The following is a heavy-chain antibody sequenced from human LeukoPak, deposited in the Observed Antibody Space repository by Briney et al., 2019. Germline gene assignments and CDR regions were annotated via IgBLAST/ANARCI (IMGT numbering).Heavy chain of an antibody. CDR2: ISSNGGST. V-gene: IGHV3-64*02. D-gene: IGHD6-13*01. Sequence: GGSLRLSCGASGFXFSSYAMHWIRQAPGKGLQYVSAISSNGGSTYYADSVKGRFTISRDNCKNTLYLQMGSLRGEDMAVYHCARGGSSSWSPIDYWGQGTLVTVSS. CDR3: ARGGSSSWSPIDY. J-gene: IGHJ4*02. CDR1: GFXFSSYA.